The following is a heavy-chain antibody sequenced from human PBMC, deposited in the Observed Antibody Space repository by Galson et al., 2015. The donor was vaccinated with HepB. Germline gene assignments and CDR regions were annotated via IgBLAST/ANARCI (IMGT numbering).Heavy chain of an antibody. D-gene: IGHD3-3*01. CDR3: ARVGYDFWSGYYYYMDV. V-gene: IGHV4-59*01. Sequence: SLTCTVSGGSISSYYWSWIRQPPGKGLEWIGYIYYSGSTNYNPSLKSRVTISVDTSKNQFSLKLSSVTAADTAVYYCARVGYDFWSGYYYYMDVWGKGTTVTVSS. J-gene: IGHJ6*03. CDR2: IYYSGST. CDR1: GGSISSYY.